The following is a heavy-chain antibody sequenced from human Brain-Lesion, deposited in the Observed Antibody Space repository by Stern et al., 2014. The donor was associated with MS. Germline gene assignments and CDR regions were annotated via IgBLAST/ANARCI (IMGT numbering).Heavy chain of an antibody. CDR3: ARHDSVPRPSQLYSARDRGPGYFDY. CDR1: GGSISSSTYY. D-gene: IGHD1-26*01. J-gene: IGHJ4*02. CDR2: IYYSGFT. Sequence: QVQLQESGPGLVKPSETLSLTCTVSGGSISSSTYYWAWLRPPPGKGLEWIGNIYYSGFTYYNPSLKSRVTISVDISQNQFLLKLSSVTAADTAIYYCARHDSVPRPSQLYSARDRGPGYFDYWGQGTLVTVSS. V-gene: IGHV4-39*01.